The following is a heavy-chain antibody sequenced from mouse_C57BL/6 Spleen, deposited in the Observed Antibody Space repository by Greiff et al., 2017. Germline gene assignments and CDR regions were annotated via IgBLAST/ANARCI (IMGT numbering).Heavy chain of an antibody. J-gene: IGHJ3*01. CDR1: GYTFTSYW. D-gene: IGHD2-4*01. V-gene: IGHV1-69*01. CDR2: IDPSDSYT. CDR3: ARKGYYDYAGLAY. Sequence: QVQLQQPGAELVMPGASVKLSCKASGYTFTSYWMHWVKQRPGQGLEWIGEIDPSDSYTNYNQKFKGKSTLTVDKSSSTAYMQLSSLTSEDSAVYYWARKGYYDYAGLAYWGQGTLVTVSA.